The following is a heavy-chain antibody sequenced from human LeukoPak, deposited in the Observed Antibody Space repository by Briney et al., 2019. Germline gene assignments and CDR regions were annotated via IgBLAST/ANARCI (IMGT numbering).Heavy chain of an antibody. J-gene: IGHJ4*02. V-gene: IGHV4-38-2*02. Sequence: GTLRLSCAASGFTFSSYGMSWVRQAPGKGLEWIGSIYHSGSTYYNPSLKSRVTISVDTSKNQFSLKLSSVTAAATAVYYCAREDSSFDYWGQGTLVTVSS. CDR1: GFTFSSYG. D-gene: IGHD2-15*01. CDR3: AREDSSFDY. CDR2: IYHSGST.